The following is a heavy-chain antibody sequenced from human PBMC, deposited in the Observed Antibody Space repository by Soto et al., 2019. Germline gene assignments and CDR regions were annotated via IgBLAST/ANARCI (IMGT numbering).Heavy chain of an antibody. CDR2: ISGSSSCT. CDR1: GFPFSSYA. V-gene: IGHV3-23*01. J-gene: IGHJ5*02. Sequence: GGSLRLSCASSGFPFSSYAMSLFRQAPGKGLEWVSAISGSSSCTYYADSVKGRFTVSRDNSNNSLYLQPNSLRGEDTAMYYCARGMYSSDYFVKWFEPWGQGTLVTVSS. CDR3: ARGMYSSDYFVKWFEP. D-gene: IGHD6-19*01.